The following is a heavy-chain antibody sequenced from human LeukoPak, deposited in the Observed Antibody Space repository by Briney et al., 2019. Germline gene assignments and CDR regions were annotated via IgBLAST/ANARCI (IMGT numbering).Heavy chain of an antibody. CDR1: GGSISSYF. CDR3: ARDQAYSSGSYDYFYYYMDV. D-gene: IGHD3-22*01. V-gene: IGHV4-4*07. J-gene: IGHJ6*03. CDR2: IYTSGST. Sequence: PSETLSLTCTVSGGSISSYFWNWVRQPAGKGLEWIGRIYTSGSTNYNPSLKSRVTMSVDTSKYQFSLKLNSVTAADTAVYYCARDQAYSSGSYDYFYYYMDVWGEGTTVTIS.